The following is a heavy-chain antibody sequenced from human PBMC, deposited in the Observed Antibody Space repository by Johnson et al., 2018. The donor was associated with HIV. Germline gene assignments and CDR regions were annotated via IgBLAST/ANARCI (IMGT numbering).Heavy chain of an antibody. CDR2: IKQDGTEK. CDR3: AKDRVRYTSDVDAFDL. J-gene: IGHJ3*01. CDR1: GFTFSSYA. Sequence: VQLVESGGGVVQPGRSLRLSCAASGFTFSSYAMHWVRQAPGKGLEWVANIKQDGTEKYYADSMRGRFTISRDNTKNSLFLQMNSLRAEDTALYSCAKDRVRYTSDVDAFDLWGQGTMVTVSS. V-gene: IGHV3-7*03. D-gene: IGHD1-1*01.